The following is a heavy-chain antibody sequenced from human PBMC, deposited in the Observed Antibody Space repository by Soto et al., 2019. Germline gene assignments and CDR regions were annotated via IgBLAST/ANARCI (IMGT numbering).Heavy chain of an antibody. J-gene: IGHJ6*04. V-gene: IGHV3-48*01. CDR1: GFTFSSYS. D-gene: IGHD3-3*01. Sequence: PGGSLRLSCAASGFTFSSYSMNWVRQAPGKGLEWVSYISSSSSTTYYADSVKGRFTISRDNAKNSLYLQMNSLRAEDTAVYYCASKYYDFWSGYYSPSVWGKGTTVTVSS. CDR2: ISSSSSTT. CDR3: ASKYYDFWSGYYSPSV.